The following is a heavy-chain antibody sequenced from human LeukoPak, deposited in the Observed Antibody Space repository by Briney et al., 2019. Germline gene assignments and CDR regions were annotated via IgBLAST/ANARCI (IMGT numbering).Heavy chain of an antibody. CDR1: GYTFTSYY. D-gene: IGHD2-15*01. Sequence: ASVKVSCKASGYTFTSYYMHWVRQAPGQGLEWMGRINPSGGSTSYAQKFQGRVTMTRDMSTITVYMELSRLRSEDTAVYYCARDMLHCGGGSCQSQDYWGQGTLVTVSS. CDR3: ARDMLHCGGGSCQSQDY. J-gene: IGHJ4*02. CDR2: INPSGGST. V-gene: IGHV1-46*01.